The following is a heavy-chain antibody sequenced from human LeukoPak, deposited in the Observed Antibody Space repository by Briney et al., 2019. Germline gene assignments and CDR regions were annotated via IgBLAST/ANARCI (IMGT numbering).Heavy chain of an antibody. Sequence: SETLSLTCTVSGGSISSSSYHWGWIRQPPGKGLEWIGTIYYGGSTYYNPSLKSRVTISIDTSNNQFFLKLNSVTAADTAVYYCARQRGKMRYFDFVALDYWGQGTLVTVSS. CDR3: ARQRGKMRYFDFVALDY. V-gene: IGHV4-39*01. CDR2: IYYGGST. CDR1: GGSISSSSYH. D-gene: IGHD3-9*01. J-gene: IGHJ4*02.